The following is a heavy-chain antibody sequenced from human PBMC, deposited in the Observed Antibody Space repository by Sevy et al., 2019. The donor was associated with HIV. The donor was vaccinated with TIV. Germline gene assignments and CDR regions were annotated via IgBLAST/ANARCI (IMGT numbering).Heavy chain of an antibody. CDR2: ISDSGGST. CDR1: GFTFSTYA. V-gene: IGHV3-23*01. D-gene: IGHD3-10*01. J-gene: IGHJ6*02. Sequence: GGSLRLSCAASGFTFSTYAMSWVRQTPGKGLQWVSVISDSGGSTYYADSVQGRFTISRDNSKDTMYLQVNSLRAEDTAVYYCARRPDLGSVIRTGVMDVWGQGTTATVSS. CDR3: ARRPDLGSVIRTGVMDV.